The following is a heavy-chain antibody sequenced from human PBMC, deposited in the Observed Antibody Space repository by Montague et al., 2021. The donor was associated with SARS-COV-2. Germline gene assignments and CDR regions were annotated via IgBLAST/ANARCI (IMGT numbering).Heavy chain of an antibody. Sequence: IYTSGSTNYNPSLKSRVTISVDTSKNQFSLKRSSVTAADTAVYYCAREGFVEITIFGVAQGGYFGLWVRGSLVPVS. V-gene: IGHV4-61*02. D-gene: IGHD3-3*01. CDR3: AREGFVEITIFGVAQGGYFGL. CDR2: IYTSGST. J-gene: IGHJ2*01.